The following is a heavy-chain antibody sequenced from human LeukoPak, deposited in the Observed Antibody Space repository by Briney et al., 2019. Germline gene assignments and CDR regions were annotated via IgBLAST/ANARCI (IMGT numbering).Heavy chain of an antibody. CDR2: IYPADSET. CDR1: GYRFTTYW. Sequence: GESLKTSFKGSGYRFTTYWIGWVRPVPGKGLEWKGIIYPADSETRYSPSFQGQVTISADKSISTAYLQWSSLKASDTAMYFCARLRNSCDIWGQGTMVTVSS. D-gene: IGHD2-15*01. J-gene: IGHJ3*02. V-gene: IGHV5-51*01. CDR3: ARLRNSCDI.